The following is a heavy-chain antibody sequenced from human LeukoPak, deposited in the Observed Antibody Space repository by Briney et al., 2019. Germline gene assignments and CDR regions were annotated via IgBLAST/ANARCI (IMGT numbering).Heavy chain of an antibody. Sequence: GGALRVSCSDSGFTFSNYAMHWVREAPGKGLEYVSAITSNGVRTYYADSLKGRFSISRDNSKNTLYLQMSSLRAEDTAVYYCVKVYGDYTNDAFDVWGQGTMVTVSS. V-gene: IGHV3-64D*09. J-gene: IGHJ3*01. D-gene: IGHD4-17*01. CDR3: VKVYGDYTNDAFDV. CDR1: GFTFSNYA. CDR2: ITSNGVRT.